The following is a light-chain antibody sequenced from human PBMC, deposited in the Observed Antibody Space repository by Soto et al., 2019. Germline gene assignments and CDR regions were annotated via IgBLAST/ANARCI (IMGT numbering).Light chain of an antibody. J-gene: IGKJ2*01. CDR1: QSVSSTY. Sequence: EIVLTQSPGTLSLPLGETATLSCRASQSVSSTYLAWYQQKPGQAPRLLIYGASSRASGIPDRFSGSGSGTDFTLTISSLEPEDFAVYYCQYYGRSPPYTFGQGTKLDIK. V-gene: IGKV3-20*01. CDR3: QYYGRSPPYT. CDR2: GAS.